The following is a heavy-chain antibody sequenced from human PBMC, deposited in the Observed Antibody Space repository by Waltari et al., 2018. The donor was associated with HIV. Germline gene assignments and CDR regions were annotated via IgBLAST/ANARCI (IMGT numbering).Heavy chain of an antibody. V-gene: IGHV1-3*01. Sequence: QVQLVQSRAEVKRPGASVKASCTTSGYTYTNYTVHWVRQAPGQRLESMGWINVGNSKTQYSQKFQGRLTITRDTSASVAYMELTRLKSEDTAVYFCAREGAGDIYYLEYWGQGTLVTVSS. CDR1: GYTYTNYT. J-gene: IGHJ4*02. CDR2: INVGNSKT. D-gene: IGHD3-16*02. CDR3: AREGAGDIYYLEY.